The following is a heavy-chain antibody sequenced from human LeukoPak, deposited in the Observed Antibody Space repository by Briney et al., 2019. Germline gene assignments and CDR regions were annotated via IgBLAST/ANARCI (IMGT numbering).Heavy chain of an antibody. Sequence: GGSLRLSCAASGFTFSSYWMNWVRQAPGKGLVWVSRIASDGSSTTYADSVKGRFSISRDNAKNTLYLQMNSLRAEDTAVYYCARATGGYCSGGSCHFDYWGQGTLVTVSS. CDR2: IASDGSST. CDR1: GFTFSSYW. CDR3: ARATGGYCSGGSCHFDY. V-gene: IGHV3-74*01. D-gene: IGHD2-15*01. J-gene: IGHJ4*02.